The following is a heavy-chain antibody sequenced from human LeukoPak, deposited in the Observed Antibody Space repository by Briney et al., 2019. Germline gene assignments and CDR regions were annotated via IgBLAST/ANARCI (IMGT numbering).Heavy chain of an antibody. J-gene: IGHJ3*02. D-gene: IGHD2-2*01. CDR2: ISSSSSYI. Sequence: GGSLRLSCAASGFTFSSYTINWVRQAPGKGLEWVSSISSSSSYIYYADSVKGRFTISRDNAKNSLYLQMNSLRAEDTAVYYCARDEAQDIVVVPAAIRPGGAFDIWGQGTMVTVSS. V-gene: IGHV3-21*01. CDR3: ARDEAQDIVVVPAAIRPGGAFDI. CDR1: GFTFSSYT.